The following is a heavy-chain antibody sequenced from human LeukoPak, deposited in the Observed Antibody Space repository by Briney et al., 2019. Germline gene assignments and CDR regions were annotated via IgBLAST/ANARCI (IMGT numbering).Heavy chain of an antibody. CDR2: IRYEGNEK. D-gene: IGHD3-10*01. CDR3: AKDLVRDRWFGES. V-gene: IGHV3-30*02. Sequence: GGSLRLSCAASGFTFSSYGMHWVRQAPGKGLEWVAFIRYEGNEKFYADSVKGRFTISRDNSKNTLYLEMHSLRREDTAVYYCAKDLVRDRWFGESWGQGTLVIVSS. J-gene: IGHJ5*02. CDR1: GFTFSSYG.